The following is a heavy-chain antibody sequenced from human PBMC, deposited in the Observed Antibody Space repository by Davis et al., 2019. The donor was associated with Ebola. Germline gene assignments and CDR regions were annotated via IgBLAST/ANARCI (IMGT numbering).Heavy chain of an antibody. CDR3: ASSSYQPDW. CDR1: GFTFSSYW. J-gene: IGHJ4*02. CDR2: INPDGSFT. V-gene: IGHV3-74*01. D-gene: IGHD2-2*01. Sequence: GESLKISCAASGFTFSSYWMHWVRQAPGKGLVWVSRINPDGSFTDYADSVKGRFTISRDNARNTVSLQMNSLRAEDTALYYCASSSYQPDWWGQGTLVTVSS.